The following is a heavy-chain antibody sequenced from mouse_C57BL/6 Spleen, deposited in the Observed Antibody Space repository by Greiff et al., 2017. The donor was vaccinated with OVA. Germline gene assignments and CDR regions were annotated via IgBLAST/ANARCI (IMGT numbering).Heavy chain of an antibody. CDR2: ISYDGSN. J-gene: IGHJ1*03. CDR1: GYSITSGYY. CDR3: ASRLLYYGTFYWYFDV. V-gene: IGHV3-6*01. D-gene: IGHD1-1*01. Sequence: ESGPGLVKPSQSLSLTCSVTGYSITSGYYWNWIRQFPGNKLEWMGYISYDGSNNYNPSLKNRISITRDTSKNQFFLKLNSVTTEDTATYYYASRLLYYGTFYWYFDVWGTGTTVTVSS.